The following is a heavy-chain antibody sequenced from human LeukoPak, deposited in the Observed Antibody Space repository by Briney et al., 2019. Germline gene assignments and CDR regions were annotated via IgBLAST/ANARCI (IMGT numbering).Heavy chain of an antibody. CDR3: TRDRIMTDF. CDR1: GFTFSNAC. CDR2: IRNKASGGTT. J-gene: IGHJ4*02. V-gene: IGHV3-49*04. Sequence: GGSLRLSCAASGFTFSNACMNWARQAPGKGLEWVSFIRNKASGGTTEHAASVRGRFTTSRDDSKSIAYLQMNSLKTEDTALYYCTRDRIMTDFWGQGTLVTVSS. D-gene: IGHD2-15*01.